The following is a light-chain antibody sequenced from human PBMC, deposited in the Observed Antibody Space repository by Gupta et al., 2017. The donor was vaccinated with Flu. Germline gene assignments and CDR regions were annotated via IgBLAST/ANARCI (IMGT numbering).Light chain of an antibody. CDR2: DVS. V-gene: IGLV2-14*04. Sequence: TSISVSGTSSEFGGYKYVYWDQQHPGKAPTLMIYDVSNRPPGFSYRFSGSKSGNTASLTISGLQEADEADYYCCSYTSSITLEVFGGGTKLTVL. CDR1: SSEFGGYKY. J-gene: IGLJ2*01. CDR3: CSYTSSITLEV.